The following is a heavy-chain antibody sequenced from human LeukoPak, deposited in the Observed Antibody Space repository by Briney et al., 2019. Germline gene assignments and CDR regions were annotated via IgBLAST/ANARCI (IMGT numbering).Heavy chain of an antibody. Sequence: PSETLSLTCTVSGGSISSYYWSWIRQPAGKGLEWIGRIYTSGSTNYNPSLKSRVTMSVDTSKNQFSLKLSSVTAADTAVYYCARVPTLVGPGAFDIWGQGTLDTVSS. J-gene: IGHJ3*02. CDR1: GGSISSYY. CDR2: IYTSGST. V-gene: IGHV4-4*07. CDR3: ARVPTLVGPGAFDI. D-gene: IGHD3-16*01.